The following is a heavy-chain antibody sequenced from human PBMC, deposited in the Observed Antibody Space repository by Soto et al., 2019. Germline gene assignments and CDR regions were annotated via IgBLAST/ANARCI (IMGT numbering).Heavy chain of an antibody. Sequence: GGSLRLSCAASGFTFSMYWMHWVRQVPGKGPEWVSRINDDGSSTNYADSVKGRFTISRDNAKNTLYPQMNDLRAEDTAVYYCTRGPRSTSTGTGAFWGQGTLVTVSS. CDR2: INDDGSST. D-gene: IGHD1-1*01. J-gene: IGHJ4*02. CDR3: TRGPRSTSTGTGAF. V-gene: IGHV3-74*01. CDR1: GFTFSMYW.